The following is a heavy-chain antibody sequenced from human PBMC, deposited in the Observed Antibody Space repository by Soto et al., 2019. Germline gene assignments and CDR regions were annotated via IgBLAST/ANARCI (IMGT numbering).Heavy chain of an antibody. CDR3: AFPGGGMDV. D-gene: IGHD2-15*01. J-gene: IGHJ6*02. V-gene: IGHV1-3*01. CDR2: INACNGTA. Sequence: ASVKVSCKASGYTFTSYAMHWVRQAPGQRLEWMGWINACNGTANYAQKFQGRVTITADESTSTAYMELSSLRSEDTAVYYCAFPGGGMDVWGQGTTVTVSS. CDR1: GYTFTSYA.